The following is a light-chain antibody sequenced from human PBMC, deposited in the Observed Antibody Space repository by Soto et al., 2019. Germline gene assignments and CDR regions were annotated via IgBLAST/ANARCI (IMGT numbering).Light chain of an antibody. CDR2: GAS. J-gene: IGKJ1*01. CDR3: QQYNSWPLT. Sequence: EIVMTQSPATLYVSPGERATLSCRASQSITSNLAWFQHKPGQAPRLLIYGASTRATDIPARFSGSGSGTEFTLTISSLQSEDFAVYYRQQYNSWPLTFGQGTKVDIK. CDR1: QSITSN. V-gene: IGKV3-15*01.